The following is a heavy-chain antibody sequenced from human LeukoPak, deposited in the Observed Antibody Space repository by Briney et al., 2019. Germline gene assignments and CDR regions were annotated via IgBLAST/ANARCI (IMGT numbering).Heavy chain of an antibody. CDR3: AKVGSSWSNWFDP. CDR2: ISYDGSNK. CDR1: GFTFSSYA. Sequence: GGSLRLSCAASGFTFSSYAMHWVRQAPGKGLEWVAVISYDGSNKYYADSVKGRFTISRDNSKNTLYLQMNSLRAEDTAVYYCAKVGSSWSNWFDPWGQGTLVTVSS. D-gene: IGHD6-13*01. V-gene: IGHV3-30-3*01. J-gene: IGHJ5*02.